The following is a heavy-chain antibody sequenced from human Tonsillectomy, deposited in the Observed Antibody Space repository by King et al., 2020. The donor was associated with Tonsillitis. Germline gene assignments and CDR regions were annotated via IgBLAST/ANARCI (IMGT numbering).Heavy chain of an antibody. D-gene: IGHD3-10*01. CDR3: AREKYFFGSGSYLVGMDV. CDR2: IYYSGIT. CDR1: GGSISTYY. Sequence: LQLQESGPGLVKPSETLSLTCTVSGGSISTYYWSWIRQAPGQGLEWIGNIYYSGITDYNPSLKSRVTISVDTSKNQFSLKLISVTAADTAVYFCAREKYFFGSGSYLVGMDVWGQGTTVTVSS. J-gene: IGHJ6*02. V-gene: IGHV4-59*01.